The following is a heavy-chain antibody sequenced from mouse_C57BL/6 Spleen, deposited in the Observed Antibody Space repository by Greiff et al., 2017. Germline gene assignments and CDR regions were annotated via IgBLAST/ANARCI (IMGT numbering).Heavy chain of an antibody. V-gene: IGHV5-17*01. CDR2: ISSGSSTI. CDR1: GFTFSDYG. J-gene: IGHJ2*01. Sequence: EVKLMESGGGLVKPGGSLKLSCAASGFTFSDYGMHWVRQAPEKGLEWVAYISSGSSTIYYADTVKGRFTISRDNAKNTLFLQMTSLRSEDTAMYYCARDYYGSIDDWGQGTTLTVSS. D-gene: IGHD1-1*01. CDR3: ARDYYGSIDD.